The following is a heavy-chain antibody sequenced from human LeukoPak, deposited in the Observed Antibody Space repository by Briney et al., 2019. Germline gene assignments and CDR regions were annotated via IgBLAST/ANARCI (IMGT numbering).Heavy chain of an antibody. D-gene: IGHD2-21*02. Sequence: GASVKVSCKASGYTFTSYAIGWVRQAPGQGLEWMGWINPDSGATKYAQKFQGRVTMTRDTSISTAYMELSRLRSDDTAVYYCAPSPPTDFSYYFDYWGQGTLVAVPS. CDR2: INPDSGAT. J-gene: IGHJ4*02. CDR3: APSPPTDFSYYFDY. V-gene: IGHV1-2*02. CDR1: GYTFTSYA.